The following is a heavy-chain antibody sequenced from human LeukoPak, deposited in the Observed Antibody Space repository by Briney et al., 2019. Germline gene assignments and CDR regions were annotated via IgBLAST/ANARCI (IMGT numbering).Heavy chain of an antibody. CDR3: AREPPGNYDSSGYYYAHFDY. J-gene: IGHJ4*02. CDR2: ISIGSSTI. D-gene: IGHD3-22*01. CDR1: VFTLYDYN. V-gene: IGHV3-48*02. Sequence: GGSLRLSCAASVFTLYDYNMDWVREAPGGGLEWGSYISIGSSTIYYAYSVKGRFTISRDNAKNSLFLQMNSLRDEDTAVYYCAREPPGNYDSSGYYYAHFDYWGQGTLVTVSS.